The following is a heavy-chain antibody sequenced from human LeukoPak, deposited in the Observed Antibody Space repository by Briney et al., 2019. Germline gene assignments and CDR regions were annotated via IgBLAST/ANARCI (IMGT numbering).Heavy chain of an antibody. Sequence: SETLSLTCTVSGGSISSISYYWGWIRQPPGKGLEWIGYIYHSGSTNYNPSLKSRVSISVDTSKNQFSLKLSSVTAADTAVYYCARVRDAYNSIDFDYWGQGTLVTVSS. CDR1: GGSISSISYY. J-gene: IGHJ4*02. CDR2: IYHSGST. D-gene: IGHD5-24*01. CDR3: ARVRDAYNSIDFDY. V-gene: IGHV4-61*05.